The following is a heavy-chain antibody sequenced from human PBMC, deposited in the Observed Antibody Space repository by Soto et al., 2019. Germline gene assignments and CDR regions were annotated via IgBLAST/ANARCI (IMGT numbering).Heavy chain of an antibody. CDR2: IFYSGST. CDR1: GGSLSSSNW. V-gene: IGHV4-4*02. Sequence: SDTPSLNCAISGGSLSSSNWRSWVRQPPGKALEWLGEIFYSGSTKYNPSLNSRVTISADQSKNHLSLRLSSVTAADTAVYYCVHHGGDPYYHDFWGQGTWVTVSS. CDR3: VHHGGDPYYHDF. D-gene: IGHD4-17*01. J-gene: IGHJ4*01.